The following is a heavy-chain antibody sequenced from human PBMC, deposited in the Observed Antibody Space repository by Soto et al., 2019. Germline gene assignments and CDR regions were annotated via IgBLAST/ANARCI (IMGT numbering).Heavy chain of an antibody. J-gene: IGHJ4*02. CDR1: GFTFSSYG. V-gene: IGHV3-30*18. D-gene: IGHD2-15*01. Sequence: GGSLRLSCAASGFTFSSYGMHWVRQAPGQGLEWVAVISYDGSNKKYVDSVKGRFSISRDNSKNTVYLQMNSLRAGDSGVYYCAKDHLLDYWGQGTLVTVSS. CDR2: ISYDGSNK. CDR3: AKDHLLDY.